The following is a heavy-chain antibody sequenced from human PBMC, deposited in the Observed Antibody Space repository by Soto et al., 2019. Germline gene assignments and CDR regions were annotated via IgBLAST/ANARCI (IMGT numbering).Heavy chain of an antibody. CDR1: GFTFTSSA. Sequence: SVKVSCKASGFTFTSSAVQWVRQARGQRLEWIGWIVVGSGNTNYAQKFQEGVTITRDMSTSTAYMELSSLRSDDTAVYYCARDEGSSGYYYGYYYYYGMDVWGQGTTVTVSS. D-gene: IGHD3-22*01. V-gene: IGHV1-58*01. J-gene: IGHJ6*02. CDR3: ARDEGSSGYYYGYYYYYGMDV. CDR2: IVVGSGNT.